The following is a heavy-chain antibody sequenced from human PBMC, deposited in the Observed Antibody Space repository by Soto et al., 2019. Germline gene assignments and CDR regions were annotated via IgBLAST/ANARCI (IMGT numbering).Heavy chain of an antibody. V-gene: IGHV3-23*01. D-gene: IGHD3-22*01. CDR3: ASSYYYDTSAYFDL. CDR2: ISGSGGGT. J-gene: IGHJ2*01. CDR1: GLTFSSYA. Sequence: EVQLLESGGGLVQPGGSLRLSCAASGLTFSSYAMNWVRQAPGKGLEWVSGISGSGGGTYYADSVKGRFTTSRDNSKNTLYLQMNSLRAEDTAVYSWASSYYYDTSAYFDLWGRGTLVTVSS.